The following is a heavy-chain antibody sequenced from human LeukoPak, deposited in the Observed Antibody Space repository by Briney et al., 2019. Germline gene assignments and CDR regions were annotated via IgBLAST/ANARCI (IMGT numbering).Heavy chain of an antibody. V-gene: IGHV4-39*01. CDR3: ASHGYSSGWYGDYFDY. D-gene: IGHD6-19*01. CDR2: IYYSGST. Sequence: SETLPLTCTVSGGSISSSSYYWGWIRQPPGKGLEWIGSIYYSGSTYYNPSLKSRVTISVDTSKNQFSLKLSSVTAADTAVYYCASHGYSSGWYGDYFDYWGQGTLVTVSS. J-gene: IGHJ4*02. CDR1: GGSISSSSYY.